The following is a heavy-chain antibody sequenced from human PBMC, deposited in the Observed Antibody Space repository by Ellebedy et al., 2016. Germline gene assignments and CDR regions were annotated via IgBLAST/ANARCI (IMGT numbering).Heavy chain of an antibody. J-gene: IGHJ4*02. CDR3: ARTPGYSGFDSDPLDY. V-gene: IGHV4-59*01. Sequence: GSLRLSCTVSGGSMRRFFWSWVRQPPGKRLEWIGYIFDTGRTNYNPSLKSRVTIPVDTSQNQFSLNLRSVTAADTGVYFCARTPGYSGFDSDPLDYWGQGTLVAVSS. D-gene: IGHD5-12*01. CDR1: GGSMRRFF. CDR2: IFDTGRT.